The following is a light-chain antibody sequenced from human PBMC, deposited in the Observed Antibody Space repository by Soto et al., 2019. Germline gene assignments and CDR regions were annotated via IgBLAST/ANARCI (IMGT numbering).Light chain of an antibody. J-gene: IGKJ1*01. Sequence: EIVLTQSPATLSLSPGDRATLSCRASQSVRGYLAWYQRKPGQAPRLLIYGASTRATGIPARFSGRGSGTEFTLTISSLQSVDFAVYYCQQYDNWPQTFGQGTKVDIK. CDR1: QSVRGY. CDR3: QQYDNWPQT. CDR2: GAS. V-gene: IGKV3-15*01.